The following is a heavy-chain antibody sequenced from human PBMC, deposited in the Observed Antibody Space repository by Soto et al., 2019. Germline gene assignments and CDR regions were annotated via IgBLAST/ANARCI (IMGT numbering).Heavy chain of an antibody. Sequence: EVQLVESGGGLVQRGGSLRLSCAASGFTVSNNYMSWVRQAPGKGLEWVSVIYDGGSTYYAESVKDRFTISRDNSKNTLYLQMNSLRAEDTAMYYCARGHYGSPPSYFDYWGQGTLVTVSS. D-gene: IGHD3-10*01. CDR2: IYDGGST. J-gene: IGHJ4*02. CDR3: ARGHYGSPPSYFDY. V-gene: IGHV3-66*01. CDR1: GFTVSNNY.